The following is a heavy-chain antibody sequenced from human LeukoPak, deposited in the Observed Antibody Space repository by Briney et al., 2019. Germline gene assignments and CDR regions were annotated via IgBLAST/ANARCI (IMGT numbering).Heavy chain of an antibody. Sequence: ASVKVSCKASEYTFTSYDINWVRQATGQGLEWMGWMNPNGGNTGYAQKFQGRVTMTRNTSISTAYMELSSLRSEDTAVYYCARGATMVRGASDYWGQGTLVTVSS. V-gene: IGHV1-8*01. CDR2: MNPNGGNT. CDR3: ARGATMVRGASDY. D-gene: IGHD3-10*01. CDR1: EYTFTSYD. J-gene: IGHJ4*02.